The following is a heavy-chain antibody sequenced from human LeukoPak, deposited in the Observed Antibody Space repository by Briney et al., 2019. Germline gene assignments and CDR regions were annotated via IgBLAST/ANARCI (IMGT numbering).Heavy chain of an antibody. V-gene: IGHV1-8*01. J-gene: IGHJ6*02. Sequence: GASVKVSCKASGYAFTSYDINWVRQATGQGLEWMGWMNPNSGNTGYAQKFQGRVTMTRNTSISTAYMELSSLRSEDTAMYYCARAQYSSGWYYYYYYGMDVWGQGTTVTVSS. CDR3: ARAQYSSGWYYYYYYGMDV. CDR1: GYAFTSYD. CDR2: MNPNSGNT. D-gene: IGHD6-19*01.